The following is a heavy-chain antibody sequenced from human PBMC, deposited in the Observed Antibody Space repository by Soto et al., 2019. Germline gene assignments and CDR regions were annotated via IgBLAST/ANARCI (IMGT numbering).Heavy chain of an antibody. CDR2: IYSSGKT. V-gene: IGHV4-59*01. J-gene: IGHJ5*02. Sequence: SDTLSLTCTVSGDSLRNFFWSWIRQPPGKGLEWIGHIYSSGKTDYNPSLETRVTMSIDTSMNQISLKLNSVTAADTAVYFCVRTFPPAPRVVLSHNWFVPWGPGTLVTVS. CDR1: GDSLRNFF. D-gene: IGHD2-2*01. CDR3: VRTFPPAPRVVLSHNWFVP.